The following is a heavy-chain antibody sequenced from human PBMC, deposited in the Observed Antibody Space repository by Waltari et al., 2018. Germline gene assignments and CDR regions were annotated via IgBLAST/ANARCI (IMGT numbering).Heavy chain of an antibody. CDR2: IYSGGST. J-gene: IGHJ5*02. V-gene: IGHV3-66*02. D-gene: IGHD3-3*01. CDR3: ARDRYDLWSGRNWFDP. Sequence: EVQLVESGGGLVQPGGSLRLSCAASGFTVSSNYMSWVRQAPGKGLEWVSVIYSGGSTNYADSVKGRFTISRDNSKNTLYLQMNSLRAEDTAVYYCARDRYDLWSGRNWFDPWGQGTLVTVSS. CDR1: GFTVSSNY.